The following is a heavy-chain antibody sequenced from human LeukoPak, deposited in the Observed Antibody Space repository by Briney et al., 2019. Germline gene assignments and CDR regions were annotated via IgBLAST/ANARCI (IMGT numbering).Heavy chain of an antibody. V-gene: IGHV3-23*01. CDR3: AKIATVTTVFDY. Sequence: PGGSLRLSCAASGFTFSSYSMNWVRQAPGKGLEWVSAISGSGGSTYYADSVKGRFTISRDNSKNTLYLQMNSLRAEDTAVYYCAKIATVTTVFDYWGQGTLVTVSS. D-gene: IGHD4-17*01. CDR1: GFTFSSYS. CDR2: ISGSGGST. J-gene: IGHJ4*02.